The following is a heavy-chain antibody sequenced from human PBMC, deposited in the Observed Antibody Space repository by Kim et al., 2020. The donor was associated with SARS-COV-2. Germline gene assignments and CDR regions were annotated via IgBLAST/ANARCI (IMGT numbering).Heavy chain of an antibody. J-gene: IGHJ5*02. V-gene: IGHV4-39*07. CDR2: NT. Sequence: NTYYNPTLSGRVTISRDTSKNQFSLNLTSVTAADTAIYYCARVKCLGCPHSWGQGTLVTVSS. CDR3: ARVKCLGCPHS.